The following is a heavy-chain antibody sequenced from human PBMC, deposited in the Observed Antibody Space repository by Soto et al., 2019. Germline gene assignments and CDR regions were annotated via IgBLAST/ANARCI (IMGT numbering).Heavy chain of an antibody. D-gene: IGHD6-13*01. CDR2: INHSGST. J-gene: IGHJ6*02. V-gene: IGHV4-34*01. CDR3: ARGSGAAAGSEGGDYYGMDV. CDR1: GGSFSGYY. Sequence: SSETLSLTCAVYGGSFSGYYWSWIRQPPGKGLEWIGEINHSGSTNYNPSLKSRVTISVDTSKNQFSLKLSSVTAADTAVYYCARGSGAAAGSEGGDYYGMDVWGQGTTVTVSS.